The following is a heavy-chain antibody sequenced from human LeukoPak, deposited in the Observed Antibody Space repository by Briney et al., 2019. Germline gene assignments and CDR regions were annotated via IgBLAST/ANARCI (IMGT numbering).Heavy chain of an antibody. J-gene: IGHJ4*02. D-gene: IGHD1-26*01. CDR1: GFSFSSYW. V-gene: IGHV3-7*01. CDR3: VTTTRSYFRDS. CDR2: INQDGSDK. Sequence: PGGSLRLSCAASGFSFSSYWMSWVRQAPGKGLEWVANINQDGSDKQYVDSIKGRFTISRDNDKDSVFLQMDGLRVEDTAVYYCVTTTRSYFRDSWGQGTLVTVSS.